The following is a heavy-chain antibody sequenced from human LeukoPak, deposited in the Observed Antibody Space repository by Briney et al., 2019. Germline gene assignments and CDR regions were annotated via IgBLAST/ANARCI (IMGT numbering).Heavy chain of an antibody. CDR3: AKEHDLWHEEGNWFDT. V-gene: IGHV3-23*01. Sequence: GESLRLSCTTSGFTFNTYSMTWVRQAPGKGLEWVSAINDDTPYYADSVKGRFTVSRDNSKDTLYLHLNSLTAEDTAIYYCAKEHDLWHEEGNWFDTWGQGALVTVSS. CDR1: GFTFNTYS. CDR2: INDDTP. J-gene: IGHJ5*02. D-gene: IGHD3-3*01.